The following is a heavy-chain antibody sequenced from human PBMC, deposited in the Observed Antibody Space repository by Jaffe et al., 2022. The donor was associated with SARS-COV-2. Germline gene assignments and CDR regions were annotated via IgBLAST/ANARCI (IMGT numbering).Heavy chain of an antibody. CDR2: ISDSGDTT. Sequence: EVQLVESGGGLVQPGGSLRLSCAASGFTFSTYAMSWVRQAPGKGLEWVSAISDSGDTTYYPGSVKGRFTISRDNSKNTLYLQMNSLRAEDTAIYYCAKDRRSYYSNWFDPWGQGTLVTVSS. V-gene: IGHV3-23*04. CDR1: GFTFSTYA. J-gene: IGHJ5*02. CDR3: AKDRRSYYSNWFDP. D-gene: IGHD3-10*01.